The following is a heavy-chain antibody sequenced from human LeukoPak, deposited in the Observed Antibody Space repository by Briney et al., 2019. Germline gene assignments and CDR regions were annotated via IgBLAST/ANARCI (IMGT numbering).Heavy chain of an antibody. Sequence: GGSLRLSCAASGFTFSSYAMSWVRQAPGKGLEWVSAISGSGGSTYYADSVKGRFTISRDNSKNTLYLQMNSLRVEDTAVYYCAKRSDGDGDLDYWGQGTLVTASS. CDR2: ISGSGGST. CDR1: GFTFSSYA. V-gene: IGHV3-23*01. J-gene: IGHJ4*02. D-gene: IGHD2-21*02. CDR3: AKRSDGDGDLDY.